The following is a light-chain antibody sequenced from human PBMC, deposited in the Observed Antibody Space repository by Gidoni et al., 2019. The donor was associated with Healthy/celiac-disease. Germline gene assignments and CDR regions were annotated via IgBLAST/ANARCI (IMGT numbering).Light chain of an antibody. J-gene: IGKJ5*01. CDR3: QQANNFPLA. CDR1: QDISSW. CDR2: AAS. Sequence: IQMTQSPSSVSASVGDRVTITCRASQDISSWLAWYQQKPGKAPKLLIYAASNLQSGVPSRFSGSGSGTDFTLTIRSLQPEEFATYYCQQANNFPLAFGQGTRLEIK. V-gene: IGKV1-12*01.